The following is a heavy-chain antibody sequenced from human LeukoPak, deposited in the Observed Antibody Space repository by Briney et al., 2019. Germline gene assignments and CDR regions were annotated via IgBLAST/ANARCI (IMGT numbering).Heavy chain of an antibody. V-gene: IGHV1-69*01. Sequence: GASVKVSCEASGGTFSSYAISWVRQAPGQGLEWMGGIIPIFGTANYAQKFQGRVTITADESTSTAYMELSSLRSEDTAVYYCARGGNYYDILTGYKMGGYYYYYYGMDVWGQGTTVTVSS. CDR1: GGTFSSYA. CDR3: ARGGNYYDILTGYKMGGYYYYYYGMDV. D-gene: IGHD3-9*01. CDR2: IIPIFGTA. J-gene: IGHJ6*02.